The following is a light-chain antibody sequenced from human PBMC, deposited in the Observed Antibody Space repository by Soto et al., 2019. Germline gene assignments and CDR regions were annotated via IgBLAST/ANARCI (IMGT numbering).Light chain of an antibody. V-gene: IGKV1-5*03. CDR3: QQYNSYQHT. Sequence: DIQLTQSPSTLSASVGDRVTITCRASQSINSWLAWYQQRPGKAPKLLIYKASSLQSGVPSRFSGSGSGTEFTLTISRLQPDDFATYYCQQYNSYQHTFGQGTKLEIK. CDR2: KAS. J-gene: IGKJ2*01. CDR1: QSINSW.